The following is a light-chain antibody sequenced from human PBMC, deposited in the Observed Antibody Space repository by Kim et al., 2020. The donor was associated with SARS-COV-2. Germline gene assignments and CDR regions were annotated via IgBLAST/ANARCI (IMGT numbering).Light chain of an antibody. V-gene: IGLV1-40*01. Sequence: QRVTISCTGSSSNIGAGYDVNWYQQLPGTAPKLLIYGNSNRPSGVPDRFSGSKSGTSASLAITGLQAGDEADYYCQSYDSSLSGSVFGGGTQLTVL. CDR2: GNS. CDR3: QSYDSSLSGSV. J-gene: IGLJ3*02. CDR1: SSNIGAGYD.